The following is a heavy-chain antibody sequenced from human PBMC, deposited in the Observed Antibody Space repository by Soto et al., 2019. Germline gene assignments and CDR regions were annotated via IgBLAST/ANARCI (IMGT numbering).Heavy chain of an antibody. CDR1: GGTFSNYT. V-gene: IGHV1-69*12. CDR3: AGGMCFGGSGYLDV. J-gene: IGHJ4*02. D-gene: IGHD5-12*01. CDR2: ISPGIDLR. Sequence: QVQLVQSGAEVKKPGSSVKVSCKAPGGTFSNYTLYWVRRAPGQGLEWMGGISPGIDLRDYAQKIQGRVPITADESPSTVYMQLSTLISEDTALYYSAGGMCFGGSGYLDVWGQGTRVTVSS.